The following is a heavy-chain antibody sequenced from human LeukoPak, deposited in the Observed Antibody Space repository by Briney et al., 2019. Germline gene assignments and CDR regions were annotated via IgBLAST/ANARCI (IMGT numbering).Heavy chain of an antibody. CDR3: ARLTMAVTTGMDV. J-gene: IGHJ6*04. Sequence: YPGGSLRLSCAASGFTFSSYSMTWVRQAPGKGLEWVSSISSSSSYIYYADSVKGRFTISRDNAKNSLYLQMNSLRAEDTAVYYCARLTMAVTTGMDVWGKGTTVTVSS. CDR1: GFTFSSYS. CDR2: ISSSSSYI. D-gene: IGHD2-21*02. V-gene: IGHV3-21*01.